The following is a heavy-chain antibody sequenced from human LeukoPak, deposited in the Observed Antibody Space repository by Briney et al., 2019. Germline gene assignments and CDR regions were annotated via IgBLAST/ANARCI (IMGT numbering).Heavy chain of an antibody. V-gene: IGHV4-31*03. CDR2: IYYSGST. J-gene: IGHJ4*02. Sequence: SETLSLTCTVSGGSISSGDYYWSWIRQYPGKGLEWIGNIYYSGSTYYNPSLKSRVTISVDTSKSQFSLKLSSVTAADTAVYYCAREGYDSSYYYYLDYWGQGTLVTVSS. D-gene: IGHD3-22*01. CDR1: GGSISSGDYY. CDR3: AREGYDSSYYYYLDY.